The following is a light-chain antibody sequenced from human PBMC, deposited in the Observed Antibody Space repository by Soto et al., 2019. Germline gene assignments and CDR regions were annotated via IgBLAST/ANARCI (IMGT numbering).Light chain of an antibody. CDR3: QNYKSAPNT. J-gene: IGKJ2*01. CDR1: QDISNY. Sequence: DIQMTQSPSSLSASVGDRVTITSRASQDISNYLAWYLQKPGKVPKLLIYAASTLQTGVQYRFSGSGSGTVVTLAINSLQPEDVATYYCQNYKSAPNTFGRGTRLEIK. V-gene: IGKV1-27*01. CDR2: AAS.